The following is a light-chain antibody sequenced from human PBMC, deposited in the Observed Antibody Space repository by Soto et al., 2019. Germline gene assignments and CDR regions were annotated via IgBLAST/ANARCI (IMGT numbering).Light chain of an antibody. V-gene: IGKV3-15*01. CDR2: GAS. J-gene: IGKJ3*01. Sequence: EVVMTQSPATLSVSPGESATLSCRASQTVSSNLAWYQHKPGQAPRLLIYGASTRATGIPARFSDSGSGTDFTLTINNLQSEDSAVYFCQQYNNWPPFTSGPGTKVDIK. CDR1: QTVSSN. CDR3: QQYNNWPPFT.